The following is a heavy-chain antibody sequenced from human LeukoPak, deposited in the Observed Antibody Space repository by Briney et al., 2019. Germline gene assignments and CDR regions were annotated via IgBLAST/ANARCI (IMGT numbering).Heavy chain of an antibody. Sequence: SETLSLTCTVSGGSISSSSYYWGWIRQPSGKGLEWIGSIYYSGSTYYNPSLKSRVTISVDTSKNQFSLKLSSVTAADTAVYYCATDHAIAMTTVTPAGAFDIWGQGTMVTVSS. CDR1: GGSISSSSYY. V-gene: IGHV4-39*07. D-gene: IGHD4-17*01. J-gene: IGHJ3*02. CDR3: ATDHAIAMTTVTPAGAFDI. CDR2: IYYSGST.